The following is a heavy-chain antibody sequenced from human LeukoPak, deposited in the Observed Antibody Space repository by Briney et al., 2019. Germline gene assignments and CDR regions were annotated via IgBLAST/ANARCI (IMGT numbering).Heavy chain of an antibody. CDR1: GGSIISSSYY. Sequence: SSETLSLTCTVSGGSIISSSYYWGWIRQPPGKGLEWIGSIYYSGSTYYNPSLKSRVTISVDTSKNQFSLKLSSVTAADTAVYYCASTYRVVYYYYMDAWGKGTTVTVSS. J-gene: IGHJ6*03. D-gene: IGHD2-15*01. CDR2: IYYSGST. V-gene: IGHV4-39*01. CDR3: ASTYRVVYYYYMDA.